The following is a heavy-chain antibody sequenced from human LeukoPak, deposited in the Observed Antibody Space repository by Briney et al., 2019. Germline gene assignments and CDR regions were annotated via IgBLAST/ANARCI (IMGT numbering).Heavy chain of an antibody. D-gene: IGHD6-19*01. CDR3: VKSGGYGLIDY. V-gene: IGHV4-61*09. J-gene: IGHJ4*02. CDR2: IYTNGNT. CDR1: GGSISSTGYC. Sequence: SQTLSLTCTVSGGSISSTGYCWSWIRQPAGKGLEWIGHIYTNGNTDYNPSLKSRVTISVDTSKNQFSLKLSSVTAADTAMYYCVKSGGYGLIDYWGQGTLVTVSS.